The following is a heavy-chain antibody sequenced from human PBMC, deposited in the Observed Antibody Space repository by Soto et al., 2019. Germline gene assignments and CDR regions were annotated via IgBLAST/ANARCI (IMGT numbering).Heavy chain of an antibody. V-gene: IGHV4-61*01. D-gene: IGHD4-17*01. CDR2: IYYSGST. CDR3: ARDLDSTGDYTII. J-gene: IGHJ4*02. CDR1: GGSVSSGSYY. Sequence: PSETLSLTCTVSGGSVSSGSYYWSWIRQPPGKGLEWIGYIYYSGSTNYNPSLKSRVTISVDTSKNQFSLKLSSVTAADTAVYYCARDLDSTGDYTIIWGQGTLVTV.